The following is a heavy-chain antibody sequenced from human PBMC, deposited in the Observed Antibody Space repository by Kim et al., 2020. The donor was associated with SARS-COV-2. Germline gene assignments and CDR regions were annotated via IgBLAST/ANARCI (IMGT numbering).Heavy chain of an antibody. CDR2: IIPLFGTT. D-gene: IGHD6-13*01. V-gene: IGHV1-69*13. CDR3: ARGGVQIAAAGRLYYYYGMDV. J-gene: IGHJ6*02. CDR1: GGTFSSYA. Sequence: SVKVSCKASGGTFSSYAISWVRQAPGQGLEWMGGIIPLFGTTNYAQKLRGRVTITADESTSTAYMELSSLRSEDTAVYYCARGGVQIAAAGRLYYYYGMDVWGQGTMVTVSS.